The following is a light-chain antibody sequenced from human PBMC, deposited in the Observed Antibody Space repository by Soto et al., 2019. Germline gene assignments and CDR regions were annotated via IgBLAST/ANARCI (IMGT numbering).Light chain of an antibody. CDR1: QSVSSY. CDR3: QQYGSSPHS. CDR2: DAS. V-gene: IGKV3-20*01. Sequence: GVTQSAATVSLSPGQRATLYCRASQSVSSYLAWYQQKPGQAPRLLIYDASNRATGIPDRFSGSGSGTDFTLTISRLEPEDFAVYYCQQYGSSPHSFGGGTKVDI. J-gene: IGKJ4*01.